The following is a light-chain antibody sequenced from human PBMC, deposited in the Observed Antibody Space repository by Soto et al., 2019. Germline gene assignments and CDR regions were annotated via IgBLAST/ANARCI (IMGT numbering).Light chain of an antibody. CDR3: QQYGSSRRT. CDR1: QSVSSSY. Sequence: EIVLTQSPGTLSLSPGERATLSCRASQSVSSSYLAWYQQKPRQAPRLLIYGASSKATSNPTRLSGSGSRTDFTIHISRREPEDFVVYYCQQYGSSRRTFGQGTKVEIK. J-gene: IGKJ1*01. CDR2: GAS. V-gene: IGKV3-20*01.